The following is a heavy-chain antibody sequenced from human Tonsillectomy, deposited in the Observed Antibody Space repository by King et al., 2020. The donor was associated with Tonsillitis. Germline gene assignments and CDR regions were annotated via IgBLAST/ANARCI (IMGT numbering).Heavy chain of an antibody. J-gene: IGHJ4*02. CDR3: ARAPPGTVTRFDY. CDR2: INHSGST. V-gene: IGHV4-34*01. CDR1: GGSFSGYY. Sequence: VQLQQWGAGLLKPSETLSLTCAVYGGSFSGYYWSWIRQPPGKGLEWIGEINHSGSTNYNPSLKSRVTVSVDTSKNQFSLKLSSVTAADTAVYYCARAPPGTVTRFDYWGQGTLVTVSS. D-gene: IGHD4-17*01.